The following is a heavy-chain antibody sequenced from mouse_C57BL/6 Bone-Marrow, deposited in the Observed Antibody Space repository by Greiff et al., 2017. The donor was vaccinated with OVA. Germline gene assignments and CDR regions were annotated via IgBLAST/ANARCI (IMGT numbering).Heavy chain of an antibody. CDR2: IYPGSGNT. V-gene: IGHV1-66*01. J-gene: IGHJ4*01. D-gene: IGHD2-2*01. Sequence: QVQLKQSGPELVKPGASVKISCKASGYSFPSYYIHWVKQRPGQGLEWIGWIYPGSGNTKYNEKFKGKATLTADTSSSTAYMQLSSLTSEDSAVYYCASRRVWLPSMDYWGQGTSVTVSS. CDR3: ASRRVWLPSMDY. CDR1: GYSFPSYY.